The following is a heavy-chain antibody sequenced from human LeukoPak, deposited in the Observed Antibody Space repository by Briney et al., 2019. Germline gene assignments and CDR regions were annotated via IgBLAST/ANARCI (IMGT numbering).Heavy chain of an antibody. J-gene: IGHJ3*02. CDR1: GGSISSYY. CDR3: ARGPTYYDILTAYDAFDI. CDR2: IYYSGST. D-gene: IGHD3-9*01. V-gene: IGHV4-59*01. Sequence: SETLSLTCTVSGGSISSYYWSWIRQPPGKGLEWIGYIYYSGSTNYNPSLKSRVTISVDTSKNQFSLKLSSVTAADTAVYYCARGPTYYDILTAYDAFDIWGQGTMVTVSS.